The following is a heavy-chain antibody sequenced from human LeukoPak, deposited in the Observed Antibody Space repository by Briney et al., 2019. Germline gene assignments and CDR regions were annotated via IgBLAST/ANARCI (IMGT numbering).Heavy chain of an antibody. D-gene: IGHD6-13*01. J-gene: IGHJ4*02. V-gene: IGHV3-74*01. CDR3: AREAYSSDWYGPDY. CDR1: GFTFSTYW. Sequence: GGSLRLSCAASGFTFSTYWMHWVRQAPGKGLVWVSRITSDGSVTIYGDGSGTTYADSVKGRFTISRDNAKNTLYLQMDSLRAEDTAVYYCAREAYSSDWYGPDYWDQGTLVTVSA. CDR2: ITSDGSVTIYGDGSGT.